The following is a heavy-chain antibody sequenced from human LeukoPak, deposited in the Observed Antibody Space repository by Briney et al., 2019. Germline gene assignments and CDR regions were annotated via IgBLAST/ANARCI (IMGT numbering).Heavy chain of an antibody. Sequence: PGGSLRLSCAASGFTFSSYWMSWVRQAPGKGLEWVANIKQDGSEKYYVDSVKGRFTISRDNAKNSLYLQMNSLRAEDTAVYYCARALTHDIVVVPAEPFDIWGQGTMVTVSS. CDR2: IKQDGSEK. CDR3: ARALTHDIVVVPAEPFDI. D-gene: IGHD2-2*01. V-gene: IGHV3-7*01. J-gene: IGHJ3*02. CDR1: GFTFSSYW.